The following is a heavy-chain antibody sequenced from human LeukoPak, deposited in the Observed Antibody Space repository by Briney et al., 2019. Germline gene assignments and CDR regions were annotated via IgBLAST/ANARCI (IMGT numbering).Heavy chain of an antibody. CDR3: ARVDIVATSTFDY. CDR1: GYSLSSGYY. J-gene: IGHJ4*02. CDR2: IHHSGST. Sequence: PSETLSLTCTVSGYSLSSGYYWGWIRQPPEKRLEWIGSIHHSGSTYYKPSIKSRATISGDTSKNQFSLKLSSVTAADTAVYYCARVDIVATSTFDYWGQGTLVTVSS. D-gene: IGHD5-12*01. V-gene: IGHV4-38-2*02.